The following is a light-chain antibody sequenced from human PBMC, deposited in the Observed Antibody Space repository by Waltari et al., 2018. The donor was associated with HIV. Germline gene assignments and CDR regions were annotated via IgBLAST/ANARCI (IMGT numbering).Light chain of an antibody. J-gene: IGLJ3*02. Sequence: QSVLTQPPSASGTPGQRVTISCSGSSSNIGSNYVYWYQQLPGTAPKLLIYRNNQRPSRGPGLFSGSKSCTSASLGLSGLRSEDGADYYCSAWDDRLGGRVFGGGTKLTVL. CDR3: SAWDDRLGGRV. V-gene: IGLV1-47*01. CDR1: SSNIGSNY. CDR2: RNN.